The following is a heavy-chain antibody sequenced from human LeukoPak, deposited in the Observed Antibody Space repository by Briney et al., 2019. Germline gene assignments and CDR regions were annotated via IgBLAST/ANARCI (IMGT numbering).Heavy chain of an antibody. CDR1: GFTFSSYA. J-gene: IGHJ5*02. V-gene: IGHV3-23*01. Sequence: GGSLRLSCATSGFTFSSYAMNWVRQAPGKGLECVSFISTSGDFTYYAASVKGRFTVSRDNSKNTLYLQMNSLRADDTAVYYCASRTGGNWFDPWGQGTLVTVSS. D-gene: IGHD3-10*01. CDR2: ISTSGDFT. CDR3: ASRTGGNWFDP.